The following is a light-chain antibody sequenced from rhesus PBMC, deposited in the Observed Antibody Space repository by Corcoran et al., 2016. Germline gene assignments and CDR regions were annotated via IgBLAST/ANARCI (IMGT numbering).Light chain of an antibody. CDR3: QHNYGTPPLT. CDR2: KAS. J-gene: IGKJ4*01. Sequence: DIQMTQSPSSLSASVGDRVTITCRTSENVNNYLNWYQQKPGKAPKLLIYKASTLQSGVPSRFSGSGSGTDYTFTISSLQSEDVATYYCQHNYGTPPLTCGGGTKVEIK. V-gene: IGKV1-74*01. CDR1: ENVNNY.